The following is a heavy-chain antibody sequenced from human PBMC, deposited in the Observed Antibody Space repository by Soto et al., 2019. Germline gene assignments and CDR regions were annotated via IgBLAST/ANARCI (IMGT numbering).Heavy chain of an antibody. CDR3: AREGDGGDYYYYYMDV. CDR2: IDLRGTTT. Sequence: PGGSLRLSYAASGFSISDNGMNWVRQAPGKGLEWVSFIDLRGTTTDYADSVKGRFTISRDLAKNSLYLQMNSLRDEDTAVYHCAREGDGGDYYYYYMDVWGKGTTVTVSS. J-gene: IGHJ6*03. V-gene: IGHV3-48*02. D-gene: IGHD3-16*01. CDR1: GFSISDNG.